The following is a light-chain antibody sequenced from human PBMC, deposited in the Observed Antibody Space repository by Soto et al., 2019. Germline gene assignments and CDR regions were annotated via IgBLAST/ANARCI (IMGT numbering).Light chain of an antibody. J-gene: IGLJ1*01. CDR3: NPYFSGSNV. Sequence: QSALTQPPSASGCPGQSVAISCTGTSADVSKYDYVSCSHHPPAKAPKLIIHEVSTRLSGVPDRRSGSNPGSTASLTVSRLHTEEDADYYCNPYFSGSNVFGTGTKVTVL. CDR1: SADVSKYDY. V-gene: IGLV2-8*01. CDR2: EVS.